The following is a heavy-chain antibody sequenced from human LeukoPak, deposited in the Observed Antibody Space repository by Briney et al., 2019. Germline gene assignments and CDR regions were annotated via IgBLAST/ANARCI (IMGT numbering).Heavy chain of an antibody. CDR1: GFTVSSNY. CDR3: ARDKDCGGDCYHDY. V-gene: IGHV3-66*01. J-gene: IGHJ4*02. CDR2: IYSGGST. D-gene: IGHD2-21*02. Sequence: GGSLRLSCAASGFTVSSNYMSWVRQAPGKGLEWVSVIYSGGSTYYADSVKGRFTISRDNSKNTLYLQMNSLRAEDTAVYYCARDKDCGGDCYHDYWGQGTLVTASS.